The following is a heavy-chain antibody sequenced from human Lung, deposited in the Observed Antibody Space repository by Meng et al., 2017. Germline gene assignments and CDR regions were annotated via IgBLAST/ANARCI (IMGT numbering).Heavy chain of an antibody. CDR3: ARGPTTMAHDFDY. CDR2: INHSGST. CDR1: GGYFSDYY. D-gene: IGHD4-11*01. Sequence: VGIQTWGGCLLKLSEPLLLTLFVSGGYFSDYYWGWLRQPPGKGLEWIGEINHSGSTNYNPSLESRATISVDTSQNNLSLMLSSVTAADSAVYYCARGPTTMAHDFDYWGQGTLVTVSS. J-gene: IGHJ4*02. V-gene: IGHV4-34*01.